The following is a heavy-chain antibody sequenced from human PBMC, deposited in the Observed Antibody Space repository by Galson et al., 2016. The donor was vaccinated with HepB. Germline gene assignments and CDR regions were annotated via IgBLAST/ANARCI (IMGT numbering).Heavy chain of an antibody. CDR2: ISWNSVGV. V-gene: IGHV3-9*01. D-gene: IGHD2-2*01. CDR1: GFTFDDYG. Sequence: SLRLSCAASGFTFDDYGMDWVRQAPGKGLEWVAGISWNSVGVGYADSVKGRFTISRDNAKNSLYLQMNSLREEDTALYYCVKDRVYHCSSRTCHWEFDYWGQGTLVTVSS. CDR3: VKDRVYHCSSRTCHWEFDY. J-gene: IGHJ4*02.